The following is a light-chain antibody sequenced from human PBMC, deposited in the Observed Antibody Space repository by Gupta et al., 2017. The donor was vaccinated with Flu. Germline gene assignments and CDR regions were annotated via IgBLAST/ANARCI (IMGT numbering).Light chain of an antibody. J-gene: IGKJ1*01. Sequence: EIVMTQSPAPLSVSPGERATLSCRASQSVSSNLAWYQQKPGQAPRLLIYGASTRATGIPARFSGSGSGTEFTLTISSLQSEDLAVYDCQQYKNWPGTFGQGTKVEIK. V-gene: IGKV3-15*01. CDR3: QQYKNWPGT. CDR2: GAS. CDR1: QSVSSN.